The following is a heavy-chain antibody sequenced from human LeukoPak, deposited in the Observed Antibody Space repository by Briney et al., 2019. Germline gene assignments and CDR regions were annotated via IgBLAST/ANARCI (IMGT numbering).Heavy chain of an antibody. Sequence: ASVKVSCKASGYTFTSYGISWVRQAPGQGLEWMGWISAYDGNTNYAQKLQGRVTMTTDTSTSTAHMELRSLRSDDTAVYYCARDGYRAAAGLLNYWGQGTLVTVSS. D-gene: IGHD6-13*01. V-gene: IGHV1-18*01. CDR2: ISAYDGNT. J-gene: IGHJ4*02. CDR1: GYTFTSYG. CDR3: ARDGYRAAAGLLNY.